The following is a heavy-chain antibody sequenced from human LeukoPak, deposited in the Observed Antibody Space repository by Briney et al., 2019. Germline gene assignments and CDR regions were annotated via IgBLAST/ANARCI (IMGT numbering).Heavy chain of an antibody. CDR1: GFNFSHNA. CDR3: ARDQLGGGYFDY. D-gene: IGHD5-24*01. Sequence: PGSSLRLSCAASGFNFSHNAMHWVRQAPGKGLEWVAVISYDGSNKYYADSVKGRFTISRDNSKNTLYLQMNSLRAEDTAVYYCARDQLGGGYFDYWGQGTLVTVSS. CDR2: ISYDGSNK. J-gene: IGHJ4*02. V-gene: IGHV3-30*04.